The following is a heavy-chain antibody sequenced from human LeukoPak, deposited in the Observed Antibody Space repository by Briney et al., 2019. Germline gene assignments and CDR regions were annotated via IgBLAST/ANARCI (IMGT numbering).Heavy chain of an antibody. CDR3: ARGGLKYYDFWSGYYAWDYGMDV. Sequence: GGSLRLSCAASGFSFSTYDMHWVRQATGEGLEWVSAIDSTGATYYPGSVKGRFTISRDNSKNTLYLQMNSLRAEDTAVYYCARGGLKYYDFWSGYYAWDYGMDVWGQGTTVTVSS. CDR1: GFSFSTYD. CDR2: IDSTGAT. J-gene: IGHJ6*02. D-gene: IGHD3-3*01. V-gene: IGHV3-13*01.